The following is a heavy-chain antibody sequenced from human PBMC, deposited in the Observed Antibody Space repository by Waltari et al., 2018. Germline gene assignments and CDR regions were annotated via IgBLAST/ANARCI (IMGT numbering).Heavy chain of an antibody. V-gene: IGHV3-21*01. J-gene: IGHJ4*02. Sequence: EVQLVESGGGLVKPGGSLRLSCAASGFTFSSYSMNWVRQAPGKGLEWVSSISSSSSYIYYADSVKGRFTISRDNAKNSLYLQMNSLRAEDTAVYYCARTGGVIVPGGDYWGQGTLVTVSS. CDR3: ARTGGVIVPGGDY. D-gene: IGHD3-16*02. CDR2: ISSSSSYI. CDR1: GFTFSSYS.